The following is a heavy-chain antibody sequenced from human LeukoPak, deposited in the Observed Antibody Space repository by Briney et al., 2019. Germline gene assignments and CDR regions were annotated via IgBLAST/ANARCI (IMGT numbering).Heavy chain of an antibody. CDR1: GYTFTSYD. D-gene: IGHD3-10*01. J-gene: IGHJ5*02. CDR3: ARSGPLLARNWFDP. V-gene: IGHV1-8*01. CDR2: MNPNSGNT. Sequence: ASVKVSCKASGYTFTSYDINWVRQATGQGLEWMGWMNPNSGNTGYAQKFQGRVTMTRNTSISTAYMELSSLRSEDTAVYYCARSGPLLARNWFDPWGQGTLVTVSS.